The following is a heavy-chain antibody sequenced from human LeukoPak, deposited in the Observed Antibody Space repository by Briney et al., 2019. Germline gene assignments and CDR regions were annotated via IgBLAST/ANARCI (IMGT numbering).Heavy chain of an antibody. CDR2: ISGSGGST. V-gene: IGHV3-23*01. D-gene: IGHD6-13*01. CDR1: GFTFSSYA. J-gene: IGHJ6*02. CDR3: AKDQQQLVPYYYYYYGMDV. Sequence: GGSLRLSCAASGFTFSSYAMSWVRQAPGKGLEWVSAISGSGGSTYYADAVKGRFTISRDDSKNTLYLQMNSLRAEDTAVYYCAKDQQQLVPYYYYYYGMDVWGQGTTVTVSS.